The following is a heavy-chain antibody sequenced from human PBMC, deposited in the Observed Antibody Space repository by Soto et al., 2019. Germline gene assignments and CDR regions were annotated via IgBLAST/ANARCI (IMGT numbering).Heavy chain of an antibody. CDR2: IYWNNDK. J-gene: IGHJ4*02. D-gene: IGHD3-3*01. V-gene: IGHV2-5*01. CDR1: GFSLSTSGVG. CDR3: AHSFRGIWSGPTFGY. Sequence: SGPTLVNPTQTLTLTCTFSGFSLSTSGVGVGWVRQPPGKALEWLALIYWNNDKRYSPSLKSRLTITKDTSKNQVVLTMTNMDPVDTATYYCAHSFRGIWSGPTFGYWGPGTLVTVSS.